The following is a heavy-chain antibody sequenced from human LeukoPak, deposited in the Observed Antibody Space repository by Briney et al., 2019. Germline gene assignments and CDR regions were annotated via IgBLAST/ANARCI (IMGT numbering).Heavy chain of an antibody. J-gene: IGHJ6*03. V-gene: IGHV4-4*07. D-gene: IGHD3-10*01. Sequence: SETLSLTCTVSGGSISSYYWSWIRQPAWKGLEWIGRIYTSGSTNYNPSLKSRVTMSVDTSKNQFSLKLSSVTAADTAVYYCARDQSSYYGSGSYYTTRSNYYYYMDVWGKGTTVTVSS. CDR1: GGSISSYY. CDR2: IYTSGST. CDR3: ARDQSSYYGSGSYYTTRSNYYYYMDV.